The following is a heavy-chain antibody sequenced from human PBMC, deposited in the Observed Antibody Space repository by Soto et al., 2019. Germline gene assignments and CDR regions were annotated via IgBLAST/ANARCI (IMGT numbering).Heavy chain of an antibody. Sequence: PSETLSLTCTVSGGSISSSSYYWSWIRQPPGKGLEWIGSIYYSGTTYHNPSLKSQVTISVDRSNNQFSLKLTSVTAADTAVYYCARHFSVDHFDYWGQGALVTVSS. CDR1: GGSISSSSYY. CDR2: IYYSGTT. J-gene: IGHJ4*02. CDR3: ARHFSVDHFDY. D-gene: IGHD3-9*01. V-gene: IGHV4-39*01.